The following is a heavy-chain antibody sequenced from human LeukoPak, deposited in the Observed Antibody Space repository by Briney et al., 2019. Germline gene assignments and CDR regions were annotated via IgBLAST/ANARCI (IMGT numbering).Heavy chain of an antibody. V-gene: IGHV4-34*01. J-gene: IGHJ4*02. Sequence: SETLSLTCAVYGGSFSGYYWSWIRQPPGKGLEWIGELNHSGSTNYNPSLKSRVTISVDTSKNQFSLKLSSVTAADTAVYYCARGVAAAGIDYWGQGTLVTVSS. CDR2: LNHSGST. D-gene: IGHD6-13*01. CDR3: ARGVAAAGIDY. CDR1: GGSFSGYY.